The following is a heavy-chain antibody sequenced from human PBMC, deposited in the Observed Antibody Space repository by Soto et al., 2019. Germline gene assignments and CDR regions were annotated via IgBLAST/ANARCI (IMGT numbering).Heavy chain of an antibody. V-gene: IGHV4-59*01. J-gene: IGHJ4*02. CDR3: AGTRGYCSGGSCPTVVDY. CDR1: GGSISSYY. CDR2: IYYSGST. D-gene: IGHD2-15*01. Sequence: QVQLQESGPGLVKPSETLSLTCIVSGGSISSYYWSWIRQPPGKGLEWIGYIYYSGSTNYNPSLKSRVTISVDTSKNQFSLKLSSVTAADTAVYHCAGTRGYCSGGSCPTVVDYWGQGTLVTVSS.